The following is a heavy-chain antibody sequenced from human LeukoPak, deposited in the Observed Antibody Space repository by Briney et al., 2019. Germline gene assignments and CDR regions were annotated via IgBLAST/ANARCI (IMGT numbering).Heavy chain of an antibody. D-gene: IGHD6-13*01. Sequence: GGSLRLSCAASGVTVSSNYMSWVRQAPGKGLEWVSVIYSGGSTYYADSVMGRFTISRDNSKNTLYLQMNSLRAEDTAVYYSARLPCSSSWSTCDSWGQGTLVTVSS. CDR3: ARLPCSSSWSTCDS. J-gene: IGHJ4*02. V-gene: IGHV3-53*01. CDR2: IYSGGST. CDR1: GVTVSSNY.